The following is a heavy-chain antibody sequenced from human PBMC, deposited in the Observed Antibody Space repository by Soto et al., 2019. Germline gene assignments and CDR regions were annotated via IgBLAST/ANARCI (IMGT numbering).Heavy chain of an antibody. CDR2: ISGSGGST. J-gene: IGHJ4*02. D-gene: IGHD1-26*01. CDR1: GFTFTIFA. V-gene: IGHV3-23*01. Sequence: EVQLLESGGDLVQPGGSLRLSCAASGFTFTIFAMSWVRQSPGKGLEWVSTISGSGGSTYYADAVKGRFTISRDNSMGTLYLQMKSLRVEDTAVYYCAREDGIVGATSAFDYWGQGTLVTVSS. CDR3: AREDGIVGATSAFDY.